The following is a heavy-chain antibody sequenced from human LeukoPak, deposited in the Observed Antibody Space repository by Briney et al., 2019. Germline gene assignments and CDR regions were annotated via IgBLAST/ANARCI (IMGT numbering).Heavy chain of an antibody. D-gene: IGHD3/OR15-3a*01. V-gene: IGHV3-23*01. Sequence: GGSLRLSCAAAGFTFSSYAMSWVRQAPGKGLEWVSTISGTGGSTSYADSVKGRFTISRDNSKNTLYLQMNSLSAEDTAVYYCAEDWAGYFPYWGQGTLVTVSS. CDR1: GFTFSSYA. CDR2: ISGTGGST. CDR3: AEDWAGYFPY. J-gene: IGHJ4*02.